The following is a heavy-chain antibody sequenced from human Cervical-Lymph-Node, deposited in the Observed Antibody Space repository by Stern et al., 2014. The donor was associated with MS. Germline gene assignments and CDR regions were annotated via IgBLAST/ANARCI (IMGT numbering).Heavy chain of an antibody. J-gene: IGHJ4*02. CDR3: CARLLSGGGKAVD. CDR2: IYYSGTT. D-gene: IGHD6-19*01. CDR1: GGSISSSTDY. V-gene: IGHV4-39*01. Sequence: QLQLQESGPGLVKPSETLSLTCAVSGGSISSSTDYWAWIRQPPGRGLEWIGNIYYSGTTYYNPSLKSRVTISVDTSKTHFPLKLNSGPAADTALYYWCARLLSGGGKAVDWGQGTLVIVSS.